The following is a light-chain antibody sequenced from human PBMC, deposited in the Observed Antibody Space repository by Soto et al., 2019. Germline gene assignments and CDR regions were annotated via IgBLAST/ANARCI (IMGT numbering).Light chain of an antibody. Sequence: EIVLTQSPGTQSLSPGERATLSCRASQSVSSSYLAWYQQKPGQAPSLLIYGASRRATGIPDRFSGSGSGTDFTLTISRLEPEDFAVYYCQQYDSSPITFGQGTRLENK. J-gene: IGKJ5*01. CDR3: QQYDSSPIT. CDR1: QSVSSSY. V-gene: IGKV3-20*01. CDR2: GAS.